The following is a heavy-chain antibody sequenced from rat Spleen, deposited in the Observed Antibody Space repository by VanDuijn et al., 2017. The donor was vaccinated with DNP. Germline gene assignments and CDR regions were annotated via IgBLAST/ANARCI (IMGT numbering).Heavy chain of an antibody. CDR1: VYSITSNY. V-gene: IGHV3-1*01. CDR3: ARSDYYSGYVPFAY. CDR2: ISYSGST. J-gene: IGHJ3*01. Sequence: EVHLQESGPGLVKPSQSLSLTCSVTVYSITSNYWGWIRKFPGNKMEWMGYISYSGSTGYNPSLKSRISVTRDTSQNQFFLQLNSVTAEDTATYYCARSDYYSGYVPFAYWGQGTLVTVSS. D-gene: IGHD4-3*01.